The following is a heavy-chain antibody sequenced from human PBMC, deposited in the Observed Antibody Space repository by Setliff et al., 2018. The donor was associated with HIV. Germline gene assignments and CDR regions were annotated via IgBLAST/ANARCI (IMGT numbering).Heavy chain of an antibody. Sequence: GGSLRLSCAASGFSFSTYGMSWVRQAPGREFEWISYISKNSEISYYPDSVKGRFTISRDNAQNSLFLQIHNVRVEDTAVYYCAKDYDYGGHFDYWGQGTLVTVSS. CDR1: GFSFSTYG. J-gene: IGHJ4*01. V-gene: IGHV3-48*01. D-gene: IGHD4-17*01. CDR3: AKDYDYGGHFDY. CDR2: ISKNSEIS.